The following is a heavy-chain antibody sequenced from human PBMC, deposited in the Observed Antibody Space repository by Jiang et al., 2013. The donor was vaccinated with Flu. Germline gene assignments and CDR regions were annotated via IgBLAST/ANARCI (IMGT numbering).Heavy chain of an antibody. V-gene: IGHV1-3*01. CDR1: GYTFTTYT. CDR2: INSDKGNT. CDR3: ARDFYADFPTTFDY. D-gene: IGHD4-17*01. J-gene: IGHJ4*02. Sequence: GAEVKKPGASVKVSCKASGYTFTTYTIHWVRQAPGQRLEWMGWINSDKGNTKYSPKFQGRVTITRDTSASTASMELSSLRSEDTAVYYCARDFYADFPTTFDYWGQGTLVTVSS.